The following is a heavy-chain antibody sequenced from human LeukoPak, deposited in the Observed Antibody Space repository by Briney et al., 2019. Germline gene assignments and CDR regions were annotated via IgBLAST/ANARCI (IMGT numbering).Heavy chain of an antibody. D-gene: IGHD6-19*01. CDR2: IYYSGST. Sequence: PSETLSLTCTASGGSISTYYWSWIRQPPGKGLEWIGYIYYSGSTNYNPSLKSRVTISVDTSKNQFSLKLSPVTAADTAVYYCARGHSRRQWLVGNWFDPWGQGTLVTVSS. J-gene: IGHJ5*02. CDR1: GGSISTYY. CDR3: ARGHSRRQWLVGNWFDP. V-gene: IGHV4-59*12.